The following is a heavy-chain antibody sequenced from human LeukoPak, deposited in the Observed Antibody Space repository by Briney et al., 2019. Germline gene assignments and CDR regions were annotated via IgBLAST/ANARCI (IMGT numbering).Heavy chain of an antibody. CDR3: AHRKNYYVSSVFDN. J-gene: IGHJ4*02. CDR2: IYWDDDR. Sequence: SGPTLVNATQTLTLTCTFSGFAPNTRGVGVGWIRQPPGRALEWLALIYWDDDRRYSPSLKSRLTITKDTSKNQVVLTMTNMDPVDTATYFCAHRKNYYVSSVFDNWGQGTLVTVSS. D-gene: IGHD3-22*01. CDR1: GFAPNTRGVG. V-gene: IGHV2-5*02.